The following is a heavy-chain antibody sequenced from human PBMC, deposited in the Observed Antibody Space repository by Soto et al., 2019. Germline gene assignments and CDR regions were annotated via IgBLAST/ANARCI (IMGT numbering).Heavy chain of an antibody. J-gene: IGHJ6*03. CDR3: ARDRIAAAGMWYDVMDV. CDR2: IYHSGST. Sequence: SETLSLTCAVSGGSISSSNWWSWVRQPPGKGLEWIGEIYHSGSTNYNPSLKSRVTISVDKSKNQFSLKLSSVTAADTAVYYCARDRIAAAGMWYDVMDVWGKGTTVTVSS. D-gene: IGHD6-13*01. CDR1: GGSISSSNW. V-gene: IGHV4-4*02.